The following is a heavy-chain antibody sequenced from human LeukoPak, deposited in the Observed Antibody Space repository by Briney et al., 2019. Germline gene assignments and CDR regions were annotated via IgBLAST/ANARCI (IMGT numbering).Heavy chain of an antibody. CDR2: ISSNGDNT. CDR1: GFPFNTYA. V-gene: IGHV3-64D*06. J-gene: IGHJ3*01. Sequence: GGSLRLSCSASGFPFNTYAIHWVRQAPGKGLGYVAGISSNGDNTDFADSAKGRFTIPRDNSKSTLFLQMNSLRAEDTAVYFCTRDSALLGVAFDLWGQGTVVTVSS. D-gene: IGHD2-15*01. CDR3: TRDSALLGVAFDL.